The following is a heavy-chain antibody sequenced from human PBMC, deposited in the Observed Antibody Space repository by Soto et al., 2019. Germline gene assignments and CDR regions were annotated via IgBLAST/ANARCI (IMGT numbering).Heavy chain of an antibody. CDR1: GGSISSSSYY. D-gene: IGHD3-3*01. V-gene: IGHV4-39*01. CDR3: ARRADSGRIVDFWSGYPGIGVHYFDY. J-gene: IGHJ4*02. CDR2: IYYSGST. Sequence: QLQLQESGPGLVKPSETLSLTCTVSGGSISSSSYYWGWIRQPPGKGLEWIGSIYYSGSTYYNPSLKSRVTISVDTSKNQFSLKLSSVTAADTAVYYCARRADSGRIVDFWSGYPGIGVHYFDYWGQGTLVTVSS.